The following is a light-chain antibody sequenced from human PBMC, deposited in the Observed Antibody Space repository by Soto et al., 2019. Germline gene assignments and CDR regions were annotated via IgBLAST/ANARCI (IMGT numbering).Light chain of an antibody. CDR1: SSDVGSYNL. J-gene: IGLJ3*02. V-gene: IGLV2-14*02. CDR2: EVT. Sequence: QSALTQPASVSGSPGQSITISCTGTSSDVGSYNLVSWYQQPPGEAPKLMIYEVTKRPSGVPDRFSGSKSGNTASLTVSGLQAEDEADYYCSSYAGGIKWVFGGGTKLTVL. CDR3: SSYAGGIKWV.